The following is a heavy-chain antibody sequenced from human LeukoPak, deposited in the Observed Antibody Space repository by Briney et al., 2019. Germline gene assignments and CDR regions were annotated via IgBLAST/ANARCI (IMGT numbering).Heavy chain of an antibody. CDR1: GFSLSSQN. Sequence: GGSLRLSCAASGFSLSSQNMNWVRQAPGKGLEWISYIDGNGGTTHYADSVGGRFTISRDNAKNSLYLQMDSLRVEDSALYYCARAYGSSWLHSWGPGTLVTVSS. CDR2: IDGNGGTT. V-gene: IGHV3-48*04. D-gene: IGHD6-13*01. CDR3: ARAYGSSWLHS. J-gene: IGHJ5*02.